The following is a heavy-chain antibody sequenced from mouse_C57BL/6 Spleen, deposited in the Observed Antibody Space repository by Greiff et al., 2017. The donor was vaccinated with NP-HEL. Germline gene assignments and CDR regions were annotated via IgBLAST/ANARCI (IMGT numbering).Heavy chain of an antibody. J-gene: IGHJ1*03. CDR1: GYTFTDYN. Sequence: VQLQQSGPELVKPGASVKIPCKASGYTFTDYNMDWVKQSHGKSLEWIGDINPNNGGTIYNQKFKGKATLTVDKSSSTAYMELRSLTSEDTAVYYCARTTTLPWYFDVWGTGTTVTVSS. D-gene: IGHD1-1*01. CDR3: ARTTTLPWYFDV. V-gene: IGHV1-18*01. CDR2: INPNNGGT.